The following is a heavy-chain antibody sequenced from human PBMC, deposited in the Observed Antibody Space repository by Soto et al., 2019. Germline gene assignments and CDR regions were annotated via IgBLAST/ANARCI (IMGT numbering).Heavy chain of an antibody. D-gene: IGHD5-18*01. CDR1: GFTFIDYC. V-gene: IGHV3-11*06. Sequence: GGSLGLSCAASGFTFIDYCMSCIRQAPGKGLEWVAYITSMSTNCTNYAGYVRPRFTIPRENARTSVYLHLPRLRTEAPGVYYCVRDRGPRGYTSWGQGHQVTVS. CDR3: VRDRGPRGYTS. CDR2: ITSMSTNCT. J-gene: IGHJ4*02.